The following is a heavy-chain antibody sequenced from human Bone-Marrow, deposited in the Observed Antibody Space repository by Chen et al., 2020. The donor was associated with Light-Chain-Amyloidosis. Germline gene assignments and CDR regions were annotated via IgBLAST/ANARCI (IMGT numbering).Heavy chain of an antibody. CDR3: ARADYIDRSFDY. V-gene: IGHV4-31*03. CDR1: GDCLDSGHYY. Sequence: QVQLQESGPGLVKHSQTLSLTCTVSGDCLDSGHYYWSWIRQHPGKGLEWIGYIYFSVNTYYNPSLQSRVTISLDTFNNQFSLRLSSVTAADTAVYYCARADYIDRSFDYWGQGILVTVSS. D-gene: IGHD4-4*01. CDR2: IYFSVNT. J-gene: IGHJ4*02.